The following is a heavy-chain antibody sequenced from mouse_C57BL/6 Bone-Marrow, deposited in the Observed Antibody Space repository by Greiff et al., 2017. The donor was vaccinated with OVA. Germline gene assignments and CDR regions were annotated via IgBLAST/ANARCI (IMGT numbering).Heavy chain of an antibody. J-gene: IGHJ4*01. Sequence: QVQLQQPGAELVKPGASVKMSCKASGYTFTSYWITWVKQRPGQGLEWIGDIYPGSGSTNYNEKFKSKATLTVDTSSSTAYMQLSSLTSEDSAVYDGARSTTVVAQLPMDYWGQGTSVTVSS. CDR1: GYTFTSYW. D-gene: IGHD1-1*01. CDR3: ARSTTVVAQLPMDY. CDR2: IYPGSGST. V-gene: IGHV1-55*01.